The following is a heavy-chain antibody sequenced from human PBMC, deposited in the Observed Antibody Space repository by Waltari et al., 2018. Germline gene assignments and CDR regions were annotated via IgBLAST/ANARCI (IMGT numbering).Heavy chain of an antibody. CDR1: GYTFNAYY. J-gene: IGHJ4*02. Sequence: QVQLVQSGAEVKEPGASVKVSCEASGYTFNAYYIHWVRQAPGQGREWLGMIKPGGGTTSYAQKFQGRLTLTSDTSTSTIYMDLSSLRSEDTALYYCARLKRPVDFWGQGTLVTVSS. V-gene: IGHV1-46*02. CDR3: ARLKRPVDF. CDR2: IKPGGGTT.